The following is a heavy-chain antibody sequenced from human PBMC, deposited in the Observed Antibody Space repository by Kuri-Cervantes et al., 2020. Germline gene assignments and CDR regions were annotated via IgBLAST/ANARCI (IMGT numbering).Heavy chain of an antibody. CDR3: AKSPSFREWPYHLDN. CDR2: ISYDGSNK. Sequence: GESLKISCAASGFTFSSYAMHWVRQAPGKGLEWVAVISYDGSNKYYADSVKGRFTISRDNSKNTLYLQMNSLRGEDTAVYYCAKSPSFREWPYHLDNWGQGSLVTVSS. J-gene: IGHJ4*02. V-gene: IGHV3-30-3*02. CDR1: GFTFSSYA. D-gene: IGHD3-3*01.